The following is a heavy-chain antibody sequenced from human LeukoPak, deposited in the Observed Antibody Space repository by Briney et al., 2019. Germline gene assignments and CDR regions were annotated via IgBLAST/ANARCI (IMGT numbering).Heavy chain of an antibody. J-gene: IGHJ4*02. CDR3: ARRRRSSWAFDY. D-gene: IGHD6-13*01. CDR2: IYYSGST. Sequence: SETLSLTCTASGGSISSYYWSWIRQPPGKGLEWIGYIYYSGSTNYNPSLKSRVTISVDTSKNQFSLKLSSVTAADTAVYYCARRRRSSWAFDYWGQGTLVTVSS. V-gene: IGHV4-59*08. CDR1: GGSISSYY.